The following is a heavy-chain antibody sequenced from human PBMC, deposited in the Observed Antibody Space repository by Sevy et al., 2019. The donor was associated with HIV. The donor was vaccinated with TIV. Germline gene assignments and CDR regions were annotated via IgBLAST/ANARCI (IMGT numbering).Heavy chain of an antibody. CDR2: INPNSDGT. V-gene: IGHV1-2*02. CDR3: TRHRMIFGSGPPDS. J-gene: IGHJ4*02. D-gene: IGHD2-15*01. CDR1: GYSFTAYY. Sequence: ASVKVSCKASGYSFTAYYIHWVRQAPGQGLEWMGWINPNSDGTNYAQKFQGRVTMTSDASINTASMELTRLGSDDTAVYYCTRHRMIFGSGPPDSWGQGTLVTVSS.